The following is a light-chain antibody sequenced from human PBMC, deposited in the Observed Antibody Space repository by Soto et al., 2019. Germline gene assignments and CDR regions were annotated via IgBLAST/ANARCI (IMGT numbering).Light chain of an antibody. CDR3: QQRSNWPLT. CDR1: QSVRNY. V-gene: IGKV3-11*01. CDR2: DAS. Sequence: EIVLTQSPVTLSLSPGEGATLSCRASQSVRNYLAWYQQKPGQAPRLLIYDASNRATGIPARFSGSGSGTDFTLTISSLEPDDFAVYYCQQRSNWPLTFGGGTKVEIK. J-gene: IGKJ4*01.